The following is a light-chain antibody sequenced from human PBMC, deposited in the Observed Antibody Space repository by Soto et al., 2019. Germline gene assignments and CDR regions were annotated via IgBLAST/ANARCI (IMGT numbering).Light chain of an antibody. Sequence: EIVLTQSPGTLSLSPGERATLSCRASQSVSSSYLAAYLQKPGQAPRLLIYGASSRATGIPDRFSGSGSGTDFTLTISRLEPEDFAVYYCQQYGSSPTFGGGTKVEIK. CDR3: QQYGSSPT. V-gene: IGKV3-20*01. CDR2: GAS. J-gene: IGKJ4*01. CDR1: QSVSSSY.